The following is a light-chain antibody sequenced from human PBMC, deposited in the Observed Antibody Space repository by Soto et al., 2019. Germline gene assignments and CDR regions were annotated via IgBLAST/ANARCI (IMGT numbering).Light chain of an antibody. Sequence: TESPGTLSLSTKERDTLSCRAIQSVSSSYLAWYQQKPGQAPRLLIYGASTRATGIPARFSGSGSGTEFTLTVSSLQSEDFAVYYCQQYNNLPPITFGQGTLPAIK. J-gene: IGKJ5*01. V-gene: IGKV3-15*01. CDR1: QSVSSSY. CDR2: GAS. CDR3: QQYNNLPPIT.